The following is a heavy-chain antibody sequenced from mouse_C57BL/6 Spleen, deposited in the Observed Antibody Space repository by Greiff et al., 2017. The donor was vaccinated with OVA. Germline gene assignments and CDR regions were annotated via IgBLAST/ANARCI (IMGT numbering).Heavy chain of an antibody. V-gene: IGHV5-6*01. CDR1: GFTFSSYG. D-gene: IGHD1-1*01. J-gene: IGHJ1*03. Sequence: EVKLQESGGDLVKPGGSLKLSCAASGFTFSSYGMSWVRQTPDKRLEWVATISSGGSYTYYPDSVKGRFTISRDNAKNTLYLQMSSLKSEDTAMYDCARQDYGSRYDWYFDVWGTGTTVTVSS. CDR3: ARQDYGSRYDWYFDV. CDR2: ISSGGSYT.